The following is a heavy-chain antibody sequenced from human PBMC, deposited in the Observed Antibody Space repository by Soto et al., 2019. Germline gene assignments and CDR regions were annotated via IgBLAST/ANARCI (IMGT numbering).Heavy chain of an antibody. J-gene: IGHJ6*02. D-gene: IGHD6-13*01. V-gene: IGHV3-33*01. CDR3: ARDPGIAAAGRTSDYYYGMGV. CDR2: IWYDGSNK. Sequence: QVQLVESGGGVVQPGRSLRLSCAASGFTFSSYGMHWVRQAPGKGLEWVAVIWYDGSNKYYADSVKGRFTISRDNSKNTLYLQMNSLRAEDTAVYYCARDPGIAAAGRTSDYYYGMGVWGQGTTVTVSS. CDR1: GFTFSSYG.